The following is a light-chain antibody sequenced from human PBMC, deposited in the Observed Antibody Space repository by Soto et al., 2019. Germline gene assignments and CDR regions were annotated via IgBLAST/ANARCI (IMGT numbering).Light chain of an antibody. CDR2: AAS. V-gene: IGKV1-12*01. CDR3: QHANCFPRT. CDR1: QGISSW. J-gene: IGKJ3*01. Sequence: DIQMTQSPSSVSASVGDRVTITCRASQGISSWLAWYQQKPGKAPKLLIYAASSFQSGVPSRFSGSSSGTYFTLTISLLQPEVFASYYCQHANCFPRTFGPGTKVDIK.